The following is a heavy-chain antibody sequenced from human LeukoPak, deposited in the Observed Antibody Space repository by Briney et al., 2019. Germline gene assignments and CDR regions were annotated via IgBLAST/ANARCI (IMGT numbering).Heavy chain of an antibody. D-gene: IGHD3-3*01. J-gene: IGHJ3*02. CDR3: ARATPALIFGVVLEDAFDI. CDR1: GGSISSYY. V-gene: IGHV4-59*01. CDR2: IYYSGST. Sequence: SETLSLTCTVSGGSISSYYWSWIRQPPGKGLEWIGYIYYSGSTNYNPSLKSRVTISVDTSKNQFSLKLSSVTAADTAVYYCARATPALIFGVVLEDAFDIWGQGTMVTVSS.